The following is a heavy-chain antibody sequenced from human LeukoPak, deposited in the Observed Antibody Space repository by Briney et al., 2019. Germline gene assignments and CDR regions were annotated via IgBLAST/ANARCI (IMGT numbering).Heavy chain of an antibody. CDR1: GFTFSSYA. V-gene: IGHV3-15*01. CDR3: TTTYYYDSSPGSFDY. J-gene: IGHJ4*02. D-gene: IGHD3-22*01. CDR2: IKSKADGGIT. Sequence: GGSLRLSCAASGFTFSSYAMSWVRQPPGKGLEWVGRIKSKADGGITDYAEPVKGRFTFSRDDSKNTLYLQMNSLKTEDTAVYYCTTTYYYDSSPGSFDYWGQGTLVTVSS.